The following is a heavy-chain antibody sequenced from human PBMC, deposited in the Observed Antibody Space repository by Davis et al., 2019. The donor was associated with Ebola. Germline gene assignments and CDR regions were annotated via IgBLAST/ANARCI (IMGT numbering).Heavy chain of an antibody. CDR3: ARDRGMVTRFFDY. J-gene: IGHJ4*02. CDR2: IHHSGSS. D-gene: IGHD4-23*01. CDR1: GGSISTSYW. Sequence: SETLSLTCTISGGSISTSYWWSWVRQPPGKGLEWVGEIHHSGSSNYNPSLKSRVTILVDKSKNQFSLQLNSVTPEDTAVYYCARDRGMVTRFFDYWGQGTLVTVSS. V-gene: IGHV4-4*02.